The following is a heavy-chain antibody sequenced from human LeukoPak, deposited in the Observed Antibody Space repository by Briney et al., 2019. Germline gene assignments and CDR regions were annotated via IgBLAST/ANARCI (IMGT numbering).Heavy chain of an antibody. D-gene: IGHD2-2*01. CDR2: FYSSGST. CDR3: ARVTRGGTFDI. J-gene: IGHJ3*02. V-gene: IGHV4-4*07. CDR1: GGSITSYY. Sequence: SETLSLTCTVSGGSITSYYWSWIRQPVGKGLEWTGRFYSSGSTNYNPSLKSRVTISVDKSKTQFSLKLTSVTAADSAVYYCARVTRGGTFDIWGQGTMVTVSS.